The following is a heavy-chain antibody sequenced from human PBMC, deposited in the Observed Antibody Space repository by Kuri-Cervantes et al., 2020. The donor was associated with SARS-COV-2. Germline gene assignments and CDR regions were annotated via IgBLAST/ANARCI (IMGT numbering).Heavy chain of an antibody. V-gene: IGHV1-3*01. CDR1: GYTFISYY. D-gene: IGHD2-15*01. J-gene: IGHJ4*02. CDR2: IDDEDT. CDR3: ASGSWQDPLY. Sequence: AAVKVSCMASGYTFISYYMHWVREAPGQMLECMGWIDDEDTKYSQKFQGRFTMTRNTSANTAYMELSSLRSEDTAVSYCASGSWQDPLYWGQGTLVTVSS.